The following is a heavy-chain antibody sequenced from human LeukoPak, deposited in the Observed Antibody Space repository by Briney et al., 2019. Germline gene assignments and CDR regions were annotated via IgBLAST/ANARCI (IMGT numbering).Heavy chain of an antibody. CDR1: GYSFTNYW. D-gene: IGHD3-10*01. Sequence: GESLKISCKGSGYSFTNYWIGWLRPLPEKGLELIGIIYPVDSATSAHPSFQGQITISADTSISTAYLQWSRMNDPDTAMYYCASSSAGSGSLAGPYFDYWGQGTLVTVSS. CDR3: ASSSAGSGSLAGPYFDY. V-gene: IGHV5-51*01. J-gene: IGHJ4*02. CDR2: IYPVDSAT.